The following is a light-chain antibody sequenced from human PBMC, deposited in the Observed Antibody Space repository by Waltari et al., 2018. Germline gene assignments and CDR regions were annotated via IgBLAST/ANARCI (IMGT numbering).Light chain of an antibody. CDR1: SSDVGGYYY. CDR2: EVS. Sequence: QSALPQPPSASGSPGPPVTIPCTGTSSDVGGYYYFSWYQQHPGKAPKLMLYEVSKRPSGVPDRFSGSKSGNTASLTVSGLQAEDEADYYCSSYAGSNSFVFGGGTKLTVL. CDR3: SSYAGSNSFV. V-gene: IGLV2-8*01. J-gene: IGLJ2*01.